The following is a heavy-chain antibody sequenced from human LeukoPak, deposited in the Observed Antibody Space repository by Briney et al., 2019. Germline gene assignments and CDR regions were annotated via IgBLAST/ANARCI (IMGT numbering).Heavy chain of an antibody. CDR2: ISYDGSDK. D-gene: IGHD3-22*01. J-gene: IGHJ4*02. CDR1: GFTFSSYA. V-gene: IGHV3-30-3*01. Sequence: GRSLRLSCAASGFTFSSYAMHWVRRAPGKGLEWVAVISYDGSDKYYADSVKGRFTISRDNSKNTLYLQMNSLRAEDTAVYYCAREFRVITAGFFDYWGQGTLDTVSS. CDR3: AREFRVITAGFFDY.